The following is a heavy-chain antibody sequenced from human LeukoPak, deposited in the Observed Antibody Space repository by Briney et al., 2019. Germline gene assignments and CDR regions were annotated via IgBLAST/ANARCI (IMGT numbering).Heavy chain of an antibody. D-gene: IGHD2-2*01. CDR3: ARDCSTTCYWFDP. J-gene: IGHJ5*02. CDR2: ISGYDGNT. CDR1: GYTFTTYG. Sequence: ASVKVSCKASGYTFTTYGISWVRQAPGQGLEWMGWISGYDGNTKYAQKLQGRVTMTTDTSTSTAYMELRSLRSDDTAVYYCARDCSTTCYWFDPWGQGTLVTVAS. V-gene: IGHV1-18*01.